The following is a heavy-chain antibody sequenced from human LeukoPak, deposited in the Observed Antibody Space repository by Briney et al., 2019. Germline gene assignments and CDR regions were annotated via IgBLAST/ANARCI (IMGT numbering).Heavy chain of an antibody. Sequence: GGSLRLSCAASGFTFSNAWMSWVRQAPGKGLEWVGRIKSKTDGGTTDYAAPVKGRFTIPRDDSKDTLYLQMNSLKTEDTAVYYCTTIDGYTQPTDYWGQGTLVTVSS. CDR1: GFTFSNAW. V-gene: IGHV3-15*01. CDR3: TTIDGYTQPTDY. CDR2: IKSKTDGGTT. J-gene: IGHJ4*02. D-gene: IGHD5-24*01.